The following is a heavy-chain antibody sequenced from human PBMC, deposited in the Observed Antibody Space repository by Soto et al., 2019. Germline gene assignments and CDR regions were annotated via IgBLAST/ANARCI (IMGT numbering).Heavy chain of an antibody. CDR1: GFTFNTYG. CDR3: ARGSTGWYGYFDY. D-gene: IGHD6-19*01. V-gene: IGHV3-33*01. Sequence: GGSLRLSCAASGFTFNTYGMHWVRQAPGKGLEWVAVIWYDGSKTSYTDSVKGRFTISRDNSKNTVDLQMNSLRAEDTAVYYCARGSTGWYGYFDYWGQGTPVTVSS. J-gene: IGHJ4*02. CDR2: IWYDGSKT.